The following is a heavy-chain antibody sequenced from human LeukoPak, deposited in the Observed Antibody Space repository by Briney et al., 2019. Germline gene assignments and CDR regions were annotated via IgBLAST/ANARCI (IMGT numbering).Heavy chain of an antibody. CDR1: GYTLSDYY. J-gene: IGHJ4*02. V-gene: IGHV1-2*02. CDR2: IRGDTGDT. Sequence: ASVKVSCKTSGYTLSDYYMHWVRQAPGQGLEWMGWIRGDTGDTDSPQKFQGRVTMTRGTSSNTAYMELSRLTFDDTARYFCARVRGNSCDYWGQGTLVTVSS. CDR3: ARVRGNSCDY. D-gene: IGHD6-13*01.